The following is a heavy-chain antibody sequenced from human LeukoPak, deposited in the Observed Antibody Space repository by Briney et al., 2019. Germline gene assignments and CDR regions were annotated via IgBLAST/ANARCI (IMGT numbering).Heavy chain of an antibody. Sequence: GGSLRLSCAASGFTVSSNYMSWVRQAPGKGLEWVSVIYSGGSTYYADSVKGRFTISRDNSKNTLYLQMNSLGAEDTAVYYCARVPIFSWFDPWGQGTLVTVSS. CDR2: IYSGGST. V-gene: IGHV3-66*01. CDR3: ARVPIFSWFDP. D-gene: IGHD3-9*01. CDR1: GFTVSSNY. J-gene: IGHJ5*02.